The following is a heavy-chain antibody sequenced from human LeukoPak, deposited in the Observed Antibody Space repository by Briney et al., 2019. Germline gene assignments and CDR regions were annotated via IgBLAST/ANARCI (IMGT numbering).Heavy chain of an antibody. CDR2: IYTSGST. V-gene: IGHV4-4*09. Sequence: SETLSLTCTVSGGSLSSYYWSWIRQPPGKGLEWIGYIYTSGSTNYNPSLKSRVTISVDTSKNQFSLKLSSVTAADTAVYYCARLSRDYGDYNYYFDYWGQGTLVTVSS. CDR1: GGSLSSYY. CDR3: ARLSRDYGDYNYYFDY. J-gene: IGHJ4*02. D-gene: IGHD4-17*01.